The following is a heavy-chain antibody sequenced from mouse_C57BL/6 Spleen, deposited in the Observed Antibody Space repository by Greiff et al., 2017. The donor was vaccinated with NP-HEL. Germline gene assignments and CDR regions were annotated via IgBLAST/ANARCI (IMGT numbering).Heavy chain of an antibody. CDR2: IYPRDGST. CDR1: GYTFTDYT. Sequence: LQESDAELVKPGASVKISCKVSGYTFTDYTIHWMKQRPEQGLEWIGYIYPRDGSTKYNEKFKGKATLTADKSSSTAYMQLNSLTSEDSAVYFCARLGQLRPYFDYWGQGTTLTVSS. D-gene: IGHD3-2*02. V-gene: IGHV1-78*01. CDR3: ARLGQLRPYFDY. J-gene: IGHJ2*01.